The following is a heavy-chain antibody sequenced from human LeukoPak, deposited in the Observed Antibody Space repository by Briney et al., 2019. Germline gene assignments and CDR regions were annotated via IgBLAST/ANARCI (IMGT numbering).Heavy chain of an antibody. CDR3: ARDLVAGYFDY. CDR2: INYSGST. CDR1: GGSISSSSYY. D-gene: IGHD5-12*01. J-gene: IGHJ4*02. Sequence: SETLSLTCTVSGGSISSSSYYWGWIRQPPGKGLEWIGYINYSGSTNYNPSLKSRVTMSLDTSKNQFSLKLISVTAADTAVYYCARDLVAGYFDYWGQGTLVTVSS. V-gene: IGHV4-61*05.